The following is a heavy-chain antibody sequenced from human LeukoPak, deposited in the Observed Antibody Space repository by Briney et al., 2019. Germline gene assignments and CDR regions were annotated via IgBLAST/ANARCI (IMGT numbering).Heavy chain of an antibody. CDR1: GDSISSYY. J-gene: IGHJ4*02. V-gene: IGHV4-59*08. CDR3: AFGGVGEFDY. Sequence: SETLSLTCTVSGDSISSYYWSWIRQPPGKGLGWIGYIYYSGSTNYNPSLKSRVTISVDTSKNQFSLKLSSVTAADTAVYYCAFGGVGEFDYWGQGTLVTVSS. CDR2: IYYSGST. D-gene: IGHD1-26*01.